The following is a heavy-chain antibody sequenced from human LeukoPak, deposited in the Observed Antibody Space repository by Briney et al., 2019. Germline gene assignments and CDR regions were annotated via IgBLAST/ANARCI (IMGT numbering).Heavy chain of an antibody. Sequence: ASVKVSCKASGYTSTNYGINWVRQAPGQGLEWMGGISGYTDNINYAQRLQGRVTLTTDTSTSTAYMELRGLRSDDTAVYYCARGLKVAGQHLFDFWGQGTLVTVSS. CDR1: GYTSTNYG. D-gene: IGHD6-19*01. J-gene: IGHJ4*02. CDR3: ARGLKVAGQHLFDF. CDR2: ISGYTDNI. V-gene: IGHV1-18*04.